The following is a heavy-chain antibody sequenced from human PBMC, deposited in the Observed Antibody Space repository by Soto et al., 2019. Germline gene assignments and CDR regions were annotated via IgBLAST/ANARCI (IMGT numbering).Heavy chain of an antibody. Sequence: QVHLVQSGAEVKKPGASMKISCTASGYTLTSHHVHWVWQAPGRGLEWMGSINPANGVAQYTERFQGRVTMTRDTPTNTVYMELRGLTSDDKAVFYCARGGGVEVPGASAFDIWGQGTMVTVSS. J-gene: IGHJ3*02. CDR3: ARGGGVEVPGASAFDI. CDR2: INPANGVA. V-gene: IGHV1-2*02. D-gene: IGHD3-16*01. CDR1: GYTLTSHH.